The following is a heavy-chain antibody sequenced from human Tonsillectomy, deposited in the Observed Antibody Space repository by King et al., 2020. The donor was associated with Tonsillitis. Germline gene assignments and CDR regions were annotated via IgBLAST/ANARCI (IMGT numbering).Heavy chain of an antibody. J-gene: IGHJ6*02. D-gene: IGHD1-26*01. V-gene: IGHV3-7*01. CDR2: IKQDGSEK. CDR3: ARDRAITEYYYYGMDV. CDR1: GFTFNSYW. Sequence: VQLVESGGGLVQPGGSLRLSCAVSGFTFNSYWMNWVRQAPGKGLECVANIKQDGSEKYYVDSVKGRFTISRDNAKKALYLQMNSLRAEDTAVYYCARDRAITEYYYYGMDVWGQGTTVTVSS.